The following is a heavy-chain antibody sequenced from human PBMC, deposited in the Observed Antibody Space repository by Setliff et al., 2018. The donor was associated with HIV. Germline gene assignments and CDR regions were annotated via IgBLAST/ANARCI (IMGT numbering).Heavy chain of an antibody. CDR3: ARDPGRYNGMDV. CDR1: GFPFSVHG. D-gene: IGHD1-20*01. V-gene: IGHV3-33*01. CDR2: IWYDGGTK. Sequence: GGSLRLSCEASGFPFSVHGMHWVRQSPGKGLEWLAVIWYDGGTKYYADSLQGRFTISRDDSKNSVYLQMNTLGAEDTAVYYCARDPGRYNGMDVWGQGTTVTVSS. J-gene: IGHJ6*02.